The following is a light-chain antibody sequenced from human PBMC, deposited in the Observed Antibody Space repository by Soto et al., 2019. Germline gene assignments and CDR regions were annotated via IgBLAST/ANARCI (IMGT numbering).Light chain of an antibody. J-gene: IGLJ1*01. CDR1: SSDGGRYNL. V-gene: IGLV2-23*02. CDR2: EVF. CDR3: CSYAGIFV. Sequence: QSVLTQPASVSGFPGQSITISCTGSSSDGGRYNLVSWYQQHPGKAPKLIIYEVFKRPSGVSNRFSGSKSGNTASLTVSGLQAEDEAYYYCCSYAGIFVFGPGTKVTVL.